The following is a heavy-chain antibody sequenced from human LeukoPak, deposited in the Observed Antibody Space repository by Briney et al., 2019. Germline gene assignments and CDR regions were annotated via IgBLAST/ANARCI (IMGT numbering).Heavy chain of an antibody. CDR1: GDSLNSFY. CDR2: IYPRGST. V-gene: IGHV4-4*09. D-gene: IGHD3-3*01. J-gene: IGHJ4*02. Sequence: SETLSLTCTVSGDSLNSFYWTWIRQPPGKGLEWVGHIYPRGSTKYNPSLKSRLTISVDTSKNQFSLNLSSVTAADTAVYYCAASPYFDFWTGLKFDSWGQGSLVTVSS. CDR3: AASPYFDFWTGLKFDS.